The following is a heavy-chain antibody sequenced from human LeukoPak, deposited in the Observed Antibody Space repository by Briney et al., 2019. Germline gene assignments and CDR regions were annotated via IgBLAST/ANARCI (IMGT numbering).Heavy chain of an antibody. CDR3: ARVRYSSSDH. CDR1: GGSFSGYY. D-gene: IGHD6-6*01. J-gene: IGHJ4*02. CDR2: IHHDGST. V-gene: IGHV4-34*01. Sequence: SETLSLTCAAYGGSFSGYYWSWIRQSPGKGPEWIGEIHHDGSTNYNPSLMSRVTISVDTSKNQFSVKLSSVTAADTAVYYCARVRYSSSDHWGQGTLVTVSS.